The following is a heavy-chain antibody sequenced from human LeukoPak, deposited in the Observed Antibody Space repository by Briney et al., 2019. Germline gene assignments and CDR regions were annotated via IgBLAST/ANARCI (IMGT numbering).Heavy chain of an antibody. CDR1: GGSISSYY. CDR3: ARDNGGSYYYDSSGYRPFDY. CDR2: IYYSGST. D-gene: IGHD3-22*01. J-gene: IGHJ4*02. Sequence: PSETLSLTCTVSGGSISSYYWSWIRQPPGNGLEWIGYIYYSGSTNYNPSLKSRVTISVDTSKNQFSLKLSSVTAADTAVYYCARDNGGSYYYDSSGYRPFDYWGQGTLVTVSS. V-gene: IGHV4-59*01.